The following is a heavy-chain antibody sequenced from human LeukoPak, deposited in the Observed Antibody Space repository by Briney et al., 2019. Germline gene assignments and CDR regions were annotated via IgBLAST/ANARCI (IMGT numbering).Heavy chain of an antibody. CDR1: GIPFSSNW. D-gene: IGHD3-10*01. CDR2: INNEGSYA. CDR3: ARGVSANWFDP. V-gene: IGHV3-74*01. Sequence: GGSLRLSCAASGIPFSSNWMHWVRQAPGKGLVWVSGINNEGSYAVYADSVKGRFTISRDNAKNTLYLQMNTLRADDSAVYYCARGVSANWFDPWGQGTLVIASS. J-gene: IGHJ5*02.